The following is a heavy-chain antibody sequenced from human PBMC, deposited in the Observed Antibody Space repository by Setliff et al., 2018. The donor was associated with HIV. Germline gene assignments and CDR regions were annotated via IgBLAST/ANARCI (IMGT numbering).Heavy chain of an antibody. J-gene: IGHJ3*02. Sequence: ASVTVSCKASGYSFTTHDINWVRQSPGQGLEWMGWMNPDSGNTFYAQKFKGRVTMTRDTSTNTAYMELSSLTSDDTAVYFCARGSMSMVMFILVSAFDIRGQGTLVTVSS. CDR1: GYSFTTHD. D-gene: IGHD2-21*01. CDR2: MNPDSGNT. CDR3: ARGSMSMVMFILVSAFDI. V-gene: IGHV1-8*02.